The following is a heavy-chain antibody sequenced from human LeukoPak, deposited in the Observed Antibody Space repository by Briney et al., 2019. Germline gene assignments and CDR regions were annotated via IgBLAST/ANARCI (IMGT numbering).Heavy chain of an antibody. CDR2: MNPNSGNT. D-gene: IGHD2-15*01. CDR3: ARSSGGRNYYYYGMGV. Sequence: ASVKVSCKASGYTFTSYDINWVRQATGQGLEWMGWMNPNSGNTGYAQKFQGRVTMTRNTSISTAYMELSSLRSEDTAVYYCARSSGGRNYYYYGMGVWGQGTTVTVSS. CDR1: GYTFTSYD. J-gene: IGHJ6*02. V-gene: IGHV1-8*01.